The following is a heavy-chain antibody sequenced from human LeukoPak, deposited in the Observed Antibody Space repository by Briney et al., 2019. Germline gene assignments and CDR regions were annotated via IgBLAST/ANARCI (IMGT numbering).Heavy chain of an antibody. Sequence: PGGSLRLSCAASGFTFSNAWMSWVRQAPGKGLEWVGRIDGKTDGGTTDYAAPVKGRFTISRDDSKNTLYLQMNSLKTEDTAVYYCTSTLGYWGQGTLVTVSS. V-gene: IGHV3-15*04. CDR2: IDGKTDGGTT. CDR3: TSTLGY. CDR1: GFTFSNAW. J-gene: IGHJ4*02. D-gene: IGHD3-16*01.